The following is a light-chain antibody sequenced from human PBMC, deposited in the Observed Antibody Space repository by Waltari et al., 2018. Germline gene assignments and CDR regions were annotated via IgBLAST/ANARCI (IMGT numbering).Light chain of an antibody. Sequence: QSALTQPRSVSGSPGQSVTIPCTGTNSDVGGYKYVSWYQLHPGKAPKHMIYDVTKRPSGVSDRFSGSKSGNTASLTISGLQTDDEADYYCCSYAGFSWVFGGGTELTVL. CDR2: DVT. CDR3: CSYAGFSWV. J-gene: IGLJ3*02. CDR1: NSDVGGYKY. V-gene: IGLV2-11*01.